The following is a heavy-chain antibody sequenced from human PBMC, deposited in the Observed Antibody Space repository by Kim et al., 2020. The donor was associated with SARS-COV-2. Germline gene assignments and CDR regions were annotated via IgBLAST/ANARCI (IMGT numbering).Heavy chain of an antibody. D-gene: IGHD2-21*02. CDR2: ISNSGSTI. CDR3: ARREMGAYCGGDCYSPPGY. V-gene: IGHV3-48*03. CDR1: GFTFSSYE. Sequence: GGSLRLSCAASGFTFSSYEMNWVRQAPGKGLEWVSYISNSGSTIYYADSVKGRFTISRDNAKNSLYLQMNSLRAEDTAVYYCARREMGAYCGGDCYSPPGYWGQGTLVTVSS. J-gene: IGHJ4*02.